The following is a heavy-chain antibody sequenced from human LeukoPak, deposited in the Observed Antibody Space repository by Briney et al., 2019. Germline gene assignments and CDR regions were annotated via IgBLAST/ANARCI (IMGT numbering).Heavy chain of an antibody. Sequence: SETLSLTCAVYGGSFSGYYWSRMPQPPGKGREWIGEINHSVSTKYNPSLKSRVTISVDASKHQFSLKLSSVTAADTAVYYCARVVTVDCSSTSCYAGGYYYYMDVWGKGTTVTVSS. J-gene: IGHJ6*03. V-gene: IGHV4-34*01. CDR2: INHSVST. CDR3: ARVVTVDCSSTSCYAGGYYYYMDV. D-gene: IGHD2-2*01. CDR1: GGSFSGYY.